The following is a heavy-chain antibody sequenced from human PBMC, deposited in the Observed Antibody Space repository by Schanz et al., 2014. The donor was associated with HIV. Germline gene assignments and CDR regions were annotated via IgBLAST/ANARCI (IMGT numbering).Heavy chain of an antibody. J-gene: IGHJ6*02. Sequence: EVQVVESGGGLVQPGGSLRLSCTTSGFIFSDHFMGWVRQAPGKGLEWLSTLSGSGDRTYYADSVKGRFTISRDNSKNTMYLKMNSLRVDDTAVYYCAREKSDWYLIDYYYYYGMDVWGQGTTVTVSS. V-gene: IGHV3-66*02. D-gene: IGHD2-21*02. CDR3: AREKSDWYLIDYYYYYGMDV. CDR2: SGSGDRT. CDR1: GFIFSDHF.